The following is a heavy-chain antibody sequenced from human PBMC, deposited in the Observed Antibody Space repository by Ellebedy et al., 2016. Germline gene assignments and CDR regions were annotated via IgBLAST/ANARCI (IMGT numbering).Heavy chain of an antibody. J-gene: IGHJ4*02. CDR1: GFTFSSYG. CDR3: ARDLRSLELDY. Sequence: GESLKISCAASGFTFSSYGMHWVRQAPGKGLEWVAVIWYDGSNKYYADSVKGRFTISRDNSKNTLYLQMNSLRAEDTAVYYCARDLRSLELDYWGQGTLVTVSS. CDR2: IWYDGSNK. V-gene: IGHV3-33*01.